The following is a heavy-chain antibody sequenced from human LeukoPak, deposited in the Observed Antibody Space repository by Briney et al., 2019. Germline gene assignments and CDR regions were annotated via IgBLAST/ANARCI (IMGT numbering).Heavy chain of an antibody. J-gene: IGHJ4*02. CDR2: ISSSSSYI. D-gene: IGHD2-2*01. V-gene: IGHV3-21*01. CDR1: GFTLSSYS. Sequence: PGGSLRLSCAASGFTLSSYSMNWVRQAPGKGLEWVSSISSSSSYIYYADSVKGRFTISRDNAKNSLYLQMNSLRAEDTAVYYCAREGYCSSTSCPTFDYWGQGTLVTVSS. CDR3: AREGYCSSTSCPTFDY.